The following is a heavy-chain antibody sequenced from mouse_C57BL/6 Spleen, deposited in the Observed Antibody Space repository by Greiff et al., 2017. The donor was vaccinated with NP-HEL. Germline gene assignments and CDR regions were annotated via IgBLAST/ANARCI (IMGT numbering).Heavy chain of an antibody. D-gene: IGHD1-1*01. Sequence: VQLQQPGAELVKPGASVKLSCKASGYTFTSYWMHWVKRRPGQGLEWIGMIHPNSGSTNYNEKFKSKATLTVDKSSSTAYMQLSSLTSEDSAVYYCASHYYGSSLYYAMDYWGQGTSVTVSS. CDR1: GYTFTSYW. J-gene: IGHJ4*01. CDR2: IHPNSGST. CDR3: ASHYYGSSLYYAMDY. V-gene: IGHV1-64*01.